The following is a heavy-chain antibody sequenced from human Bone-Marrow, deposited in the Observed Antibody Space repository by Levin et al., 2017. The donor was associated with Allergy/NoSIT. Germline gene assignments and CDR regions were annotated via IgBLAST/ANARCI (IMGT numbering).Heavy chain of an antibody. CDR2: IFYVGGT. D-gene: IGHD5-24*01. J-gene: IGHJ4*02. Sequence: SQTLSLTCTVSGGSIGSFYWSWMRQSPGKGLEWIGYIFYVGGTSYNPSLQSRVTISIDKSKKEFSLKLSSVTAADTAMYYCALLRRDETYWGQGSLVTVSS. CDR1: GGSIGSFY. V-gene: IGHV4-59*01. CDR3: ALLRRDETY.